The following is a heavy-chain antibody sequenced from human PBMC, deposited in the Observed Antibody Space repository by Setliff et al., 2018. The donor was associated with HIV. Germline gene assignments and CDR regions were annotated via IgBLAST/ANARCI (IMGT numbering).Heavy chain of an antibody. CDR3: ARGSAPNIVVAASLDI. J-gene: IGHJ4*01. D-gene: IGHD6-19*01. CDR1: GYNFITFG. CDR2: ISTYSGKT. V-gene: IGHV1-18*01. Sequence: ASVKVSCKASGYNFITFGINWVRQAPGQGLEWMGRISTYSGKTYYADKFQGRLTMTMDTSTRTVFMELRSRTLDDTSVYYCARGSAPNIVVAASLDIWGQGTLVTVSS.